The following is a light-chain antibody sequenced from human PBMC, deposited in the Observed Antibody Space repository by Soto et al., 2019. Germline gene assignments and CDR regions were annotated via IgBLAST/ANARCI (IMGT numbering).Light chain of an antibody. J-gene: IGLJ7*02. V-gene: IGLV2-23*02. CDR3: CSYGGSRAV. CDR2: EVS. CDR1: SSDVGSHNL. Sequence: QLVLTQPASVSGSPGQSITISCTGTSSDVGSHNLVSWYQQHPGQAPKLMIYEVSKRPLGVSARFSASKSGNTASLTISGLQAEDEADYYCCSYGGSRAVFGGGTQLTA.